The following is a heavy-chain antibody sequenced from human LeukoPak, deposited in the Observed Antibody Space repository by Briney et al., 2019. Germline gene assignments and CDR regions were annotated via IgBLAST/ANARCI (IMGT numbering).Heavy chain of an antibody. V-gene: IGHV3-7*01. Sequence: PGGSLRLSCAASGFTFSSYWMSWVRQAPGKGLEWVANIKQDGSEKYYVDSVKGRFTISRDNAKNSLYLQMNSLRAEDTAVYYCARGWGQRITIFGVVTDAFDIWGQGTMVTVSS. D-gene: IGHD3-3*01. CDR2: IKQDGSEK. CDR3: ARGWGQRITIFGVVTDAFDI. CDR1: GFTFSSYW. J-gene: IGHJ3*02.